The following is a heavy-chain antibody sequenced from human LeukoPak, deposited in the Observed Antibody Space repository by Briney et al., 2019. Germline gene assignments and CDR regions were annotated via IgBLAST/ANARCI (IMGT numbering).Heavy chain of an antibody. Sequence: SETLSLTCTVSGGSISSSSYYWGWIRQPPGKGLEWIGSIYYSGSTYYNPSLKSRVTVSVDTSKNQFSLKLSSVTAADTAVYYCARDPVIVVVSWTFDIWGQGTMVTVSS. CDR2: IYYSGST. CDR1: GGSISSSSYY. J-gene: IGHJ3*02. CDR3: ARDPVIVVVSWTFDI. D-gene: IGHD3-22*01. V-gene: IGHV4-39*07.